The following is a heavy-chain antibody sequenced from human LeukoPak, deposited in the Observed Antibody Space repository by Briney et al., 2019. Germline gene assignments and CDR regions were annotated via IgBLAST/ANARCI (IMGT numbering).Heavy chain of an antibody. CDR3: ARTCSSTSCYFDY. V-gene: IGHV5-51*01. CDR1: GYSSTTYW. J-gene: IGHJ4*02. CDR2: IYPGDSDT. D-gene: IGHD2-2*01. Sequence: GESLKISCKGSGYSSTTYWIGWVRQMPGKGLECLGVIYPGDSDTRYSPSFQGQVTISADKSISTAYLQWSSLKASDTAMYYCARTCSSTSCYFDYWGQGTLVTVSS.